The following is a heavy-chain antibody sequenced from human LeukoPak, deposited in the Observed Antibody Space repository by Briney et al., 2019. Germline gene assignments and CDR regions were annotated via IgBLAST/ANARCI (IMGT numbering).Heavy chain of an antibody. Sequence: ASVKVSCKASGGTFSSYAISWVRQAPGQGLEWMGGIIPIFGTANYAQKFQGRVTITADKSTSAAYMELSSLRSEDTAVYYCARDRGHIVEKGAFDIWGQGTMVTVSS. CDR1: GGTFSSYA. V-gene: IGHV1-69*06. D-gene: IGHD2-21*01. J-gene: IGHJ3*02. CDR2: IIPIFGTA. CDR3: ARDRGHIVEKGAFDI.